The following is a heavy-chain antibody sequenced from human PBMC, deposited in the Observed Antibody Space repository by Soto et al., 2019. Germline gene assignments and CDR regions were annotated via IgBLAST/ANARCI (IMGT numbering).Heavy chain of an antibody. J-gene: IGHJ4*02. CDR1: GFTFSAYS. CDR3: ARAGDLRYVDS. V-gene: IGHV3-64*07. D-gene: IGHD3-16*01. CDR2: ISGSGATT. Sequence: EVQLVESGGGLVQPGGSQRLSCAASGFTFSAYSMHWIRQAPGKGPECVSAISGSGATTYYADSVRGRFTISRDNSKNTLYLQMGSLTAEDMAVYYCARAGDLRYVDSWGQGTLVTVSS.